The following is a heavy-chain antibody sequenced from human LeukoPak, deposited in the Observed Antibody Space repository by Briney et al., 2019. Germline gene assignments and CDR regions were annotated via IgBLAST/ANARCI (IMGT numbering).Heavy chain of an antibody. D-gene: IGHD3-22*01. CDR1: GFTFSDYY. Sequence: GGSLRLSCAASGFTFSDYYMSWIRQAPGKGLEWVSYISSSSSYTNYADSVKGRFTISRDNAKNSLYLQMNSLRAEDTAVYYCARASGYYDSSGYYGSDYYGMDVWGQGTTVIVSS. J-gene: IGHJ6*02. CDR3: ARASGYYDSSGYYGSDYYGMDV. CDR2: ISSSSSYT. V-gene: IGHV3-11*05.